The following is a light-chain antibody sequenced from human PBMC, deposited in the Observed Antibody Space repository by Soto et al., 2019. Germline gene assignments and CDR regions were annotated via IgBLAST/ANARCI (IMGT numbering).Light chain of an antibody. Sequence: QLVLTQPPYASASLGASVTLTCNLTSGYSDYKVDWYQQRPGKGPRFVMRVGAGGIVGSKGDGIPDRFSVLGSGLNRYLTIKNIQEEDESDYHCGADHGSGRNFVSVVFGGGTKLTVL. CDR3: GADHGSGRNFVSVV. V-gene: IGLV9-49*03. CDR2: VGAGGIVG. J-gene: IGLJ2*01. CDR1: SGYSDYK.